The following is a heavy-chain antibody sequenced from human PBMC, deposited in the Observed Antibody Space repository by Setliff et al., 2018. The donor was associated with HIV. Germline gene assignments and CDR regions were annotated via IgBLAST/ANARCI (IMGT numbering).Heavy chain of an antibody. CDR2: IYTSGST. J-gene: IGHJ6*03. CDR1: GGSISSGSYY. CDR3: ASLYYYDSSGYTPYMDV. Sequence: NPSETLSLTCTVSGGSISSGSYYWSWIRQPAGKGLEWIGRIYTSGSTNYNPSLKSRVTISVDTSKNQFSLKLSPVTAADTAVYYCASLYYYDSSGYTPYMDVWGKGTTVTVSS. V-gene: IGHV4-61*02. D-gene: IGHD3-22*01.